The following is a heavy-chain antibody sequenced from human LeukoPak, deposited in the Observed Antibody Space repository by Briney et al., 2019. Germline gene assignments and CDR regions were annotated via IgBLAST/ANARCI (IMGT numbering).Heavy chain of an antibody. Sequence: GGSLRLSCAASGFTFSSYSMNWVRQAPGKGREWVSYISSSSSTIYYADSVKGRFTISRDNAKNSLYLQMNSLRAEDTAVYYCARDPEGFVVVPAAPLGEWGQGTLVTVSS. V-gene: IGHV3-48*01. CDR3: ARDPEGFVVVPAAPLGE. J-gene: IGHJ4*02. CDR1: GFTFSSYS. D-gene: IGHD2-2*01. CDR2: ISSSSSTI.